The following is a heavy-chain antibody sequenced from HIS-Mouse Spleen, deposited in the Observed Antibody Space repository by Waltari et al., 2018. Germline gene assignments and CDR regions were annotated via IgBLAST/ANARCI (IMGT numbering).Heavy chain of an antibody. Sequence: QVQLVQSGAEVKKPGASVKVSCKASGSPFTSYDINWVRQATGQGPEWMGWMNPNSGNTGYEQKFQGRVTMTRNTSISTAYMELSSLRSEDTAVYYCARGHDYSNYFDYWGQGTLVTVSS. V-gene: IGHV1-8*01. CDR1: GSPFTSYD. CDR2: MNPNSGNT. D-gene: IGHD4-4*01. J-gene: IGHJ4*02. CDR3: ARGHDYSNYFDY.